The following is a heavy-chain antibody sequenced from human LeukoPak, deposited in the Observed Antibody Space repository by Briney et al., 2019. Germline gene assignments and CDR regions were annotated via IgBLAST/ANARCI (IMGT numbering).Heavy chain of an antibody. CDR2: INPNSGGT. J-gene: IGHJ4*02. V-gene: IGHV1-2*04. CDR3: ARSVGPSHFDS. D-gene: IGHD1-26*01. CDR1: GYTFTAYY. Sequence: GASVKVSCKASGYTFTAYYIHWVRQAPGQGLEWIGWINPNSGGTNYAQKLQGWVTMTRDTSISTAYMELSRLRSDDTAMYYYARSVGPSHFDSWDQGTLVTVSS.